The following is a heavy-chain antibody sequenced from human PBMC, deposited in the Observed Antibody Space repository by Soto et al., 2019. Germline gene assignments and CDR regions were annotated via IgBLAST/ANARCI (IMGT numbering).Heavy chain of an antibody. V-gene: IGHV4-39*01. D-gene: IGHD1-1*01. J-gene: IGHJ4*02. CDR3: ARLLPPDNDFDY. Sequence: QLQLQESGPGLVKPSETLSLTCTVSGGSISSSSSYWGWIRQPPGKGLEWIGNIYYSGSTFYNPSLKSRVAISVDTSKNQFSLKLSSVTAADTAVYYCARLLPPDNDFDYWGQGTLVTVSS. CDR1: GGSISSSSSY. CDR2: IYYSGST.